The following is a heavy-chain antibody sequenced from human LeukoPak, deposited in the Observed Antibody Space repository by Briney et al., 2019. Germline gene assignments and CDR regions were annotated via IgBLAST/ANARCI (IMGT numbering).Heavy chain of an antibody. D-gene: IGHD6-19*01. CDR1: GYSFTGYY. V-gene: IGHV1-2*02. J-gene: IGHJ1*01. Sequence: ASVKVSCKASGYSFTGYYLHWVRQAPGQGLEWMGWILPNSGGTNYAQKFQGRVTMTRDTSISTAYMELSSLRSDDTAVYYCARLAAVPGWGQGTLVTVSS. CDR3: ARLAAVPG. CDR2: ILPNSGGT.